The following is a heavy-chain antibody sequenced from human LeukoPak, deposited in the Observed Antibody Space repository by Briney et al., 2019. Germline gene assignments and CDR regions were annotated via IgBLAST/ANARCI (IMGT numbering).Heavy chain of an antibody. Sequence: SVKVSCKASGGTFSSYAISWVRQAPGQGLEWMGGIIPIFGTANYAQKFQGRITITADESTSTAYMELSSLRSEDTAVYYCARVSGVWEWLLPPSYYYYYGMDVWGQGTTVTVSS. CDR1: GGTFSSYA. CDR3: ARVSGVWEWLLPPSYYYYYGMDV. J-gene: IGHJ6*02. V-gene: IGHV1-69*01. D-gene: IGHD3-3*01. CDR2: IIPIFGTA.